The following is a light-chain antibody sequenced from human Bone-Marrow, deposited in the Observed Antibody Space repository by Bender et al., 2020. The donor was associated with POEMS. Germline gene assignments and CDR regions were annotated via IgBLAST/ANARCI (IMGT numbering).Light chain of an antibody. CDR1: SSDVGGYNY. CDR2: DVS. CDR3: TSYTSSTTLL. J-gene: IGLJ3*02. Sequence: QSALTQPRSVSGSPGQSVTISCTGTSSDVGGYNYVSWYQHYPDKAPKLIIYDVSNRPSGVSNRFSASKSGNTASLTISGLQTEDEAHYYCTSYTSSTTLLFGGGTKLTVL. V-gene: IGLV2-14*03.